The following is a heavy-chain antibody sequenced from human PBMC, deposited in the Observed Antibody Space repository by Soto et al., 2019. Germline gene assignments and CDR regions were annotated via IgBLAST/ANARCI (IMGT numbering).Heavy chain of an antibody. D-gene: IGHD2-15*01. CDR1: GFTFNKYA. Sequence: GGSLRLSCTASGFTFNKYAMSWVRQAPGKGLEWVSAITDSGAASHYADSVKGRFTVSRDNYKNTLYLQMNSLRADDTAVYYCARDLSVVFDYWGQGTLVTVSS. J-gene: IGHJ4*02. V-gene: IGHV3-23*01. CDR2: ITDSGAAS. CDR3: ARDLSVVFDY.